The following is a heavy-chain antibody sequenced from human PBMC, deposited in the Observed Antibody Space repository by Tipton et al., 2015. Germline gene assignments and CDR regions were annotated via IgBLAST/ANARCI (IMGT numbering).Heavy chain of an antibody. CDR1: GGSISSNH. D-gene: IGHD3-22*01. V-gene: IGHV4-59*01. CDR3: ARGGAGYYYDSVGYLS. J-gene: IGHJ5*02. CDR2: IYYSGST. Sequence: TLSLTCTVSGGSISSNHWSWIRQTPGKGPEWIGYIYYSGSTFYNPSLRSRVFISIDTSKDQFSLKLNSVTAADTAVYYCARGGAGYYYDSVGYLSWGQGTLVTVSS.